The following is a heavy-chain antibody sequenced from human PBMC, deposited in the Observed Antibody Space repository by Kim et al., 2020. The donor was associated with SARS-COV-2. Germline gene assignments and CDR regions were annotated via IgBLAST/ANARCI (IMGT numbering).Heavy chain of an antibody. Sequence: SSTGYADSVKGRLPISRANAKNTLYLHMNSLRLEDTAVYYCAMGYGSGTNYWGQGTLVTVST. J-gene: IGHJ4*02. CDR2: SST. CDR3: AMGYGSGTNY. D-gene: IGHD3-10*01. V-gene: IGHV3-74*01.